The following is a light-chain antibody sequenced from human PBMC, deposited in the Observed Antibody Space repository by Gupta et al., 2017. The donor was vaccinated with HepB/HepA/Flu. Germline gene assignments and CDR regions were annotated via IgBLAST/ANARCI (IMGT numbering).Light chain of an antibody. Sequence: DIVMTQSPDSLAVSLGERATINCKSSQSVLYSSNNKNYLAWYQQKPGQPPKLLIYWASTRESGVPDRFSGSGPGTDFTLTSSSLQAEDVAVYYCQQYYSTPYTFGQGTKLEIK. CDR1: QSVLYSSNNKNY. V-gene: IGKV4-1*01. CDR2: WAS. J-gene: IGKJ2*01. CDR3: QQYYSTPYT.